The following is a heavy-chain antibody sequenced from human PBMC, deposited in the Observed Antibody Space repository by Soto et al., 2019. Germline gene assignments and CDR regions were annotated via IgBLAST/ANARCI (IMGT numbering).Heavy chain of an antibody. D-gene: IGHD6-13*01. CDR3: ARDIAAAGKGWFDP. V-gene: IGHV1-2*04. Sequence: SVKVSCKASGYTFTGYYMHWVRQAPGQGLEWMGWINPNSGGTNYAQKFQGWVTMTRDTSISTAYMELSRLRSDDTAVYYCARDIAAAGKGWFDPWGQGTLVRVSS. J-gene: IGHJ5*02. CDR2: INPNSGGT. CDR1: GYTFTGYY.